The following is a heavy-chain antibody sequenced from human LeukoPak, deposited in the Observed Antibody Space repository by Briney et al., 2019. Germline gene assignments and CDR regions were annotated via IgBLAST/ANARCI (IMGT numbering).Heavy chain of an antibody. J-gene: IGHJ4*02. CDR3: ANLGVVPGGYFDY. CDR1: GFTFSGYA. Sequence: GGSLRLSCAASGFTFSGYAMTWVRQAPGKGLEWVSSISDSAGGTYYADSVKGRFTISRDNSKNTLYLQMNSLRGADTAVYYCANLGVVPGGYFDYWGQGTLVTVSS. CDR2: ISDSAGGT. V-gene: IGHV3-23*01. D-gene: IGHD2-15*01.